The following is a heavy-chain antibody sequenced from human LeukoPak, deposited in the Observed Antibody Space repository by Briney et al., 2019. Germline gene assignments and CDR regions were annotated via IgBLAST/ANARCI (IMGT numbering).Heavy chain of an antibody. CDR3: ARAPYSSAPRNWFDP. CDR1: GYSFTSYW. CDR2: IYPGDSDT. J-gene: IGHJ5*02. D-gene: IGHD6-25*01. Sequence: GESLKISCKGSGYSFTSYWIGWVRQMPGKGLEWMGIIYPGDSDTRYSPSFQGQVTISADKSISTAYLQWSSLKASDTAMYYCARAPYSSAPRNWFDPWGQGTLVTVSS. V-gene: IGHV5-51*01.